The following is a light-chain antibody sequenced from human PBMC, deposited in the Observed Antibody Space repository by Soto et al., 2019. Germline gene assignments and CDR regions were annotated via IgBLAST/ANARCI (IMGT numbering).Light chain of an antibody. J-gene: IGKJ5*01. CDR1: QSVRTY. CDR2: DAS. V-gene: IGKV3-11*01. CDR3: QQRSTWPPSIT. Sequence: EIVLTQSPVTLSLSPGERATLSCRAGQSVRTYLAWYQVKPGQAPRLLIYDASSRASGVPARFSGSGSGTDFTRTISSLEPEEFAGYYCQQRSTWPPSITFGQGTRLEIK.